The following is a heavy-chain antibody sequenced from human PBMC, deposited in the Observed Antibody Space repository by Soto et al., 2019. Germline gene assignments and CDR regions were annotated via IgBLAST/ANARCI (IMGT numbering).Heavy chain of an antibody. CDR2: ITHGGST. CDR3: ARARFDSWSHIYYGLDV. Sequence: PSETLSLTCGVYGGSFSAYPWTWLRQSPGKGLEWIGEITHGGSTDYNPALKSRLVMSVDTSKNQFSLRVTSVTAADAAVYFCARARFDSWSHIYYGLDVWGQGTTVTSP. V-gene: IGHV4-34*01. J-gene: IGHJ6*02. D-gene: IGHD3-3*01. CDR1: GGSFSAYP.